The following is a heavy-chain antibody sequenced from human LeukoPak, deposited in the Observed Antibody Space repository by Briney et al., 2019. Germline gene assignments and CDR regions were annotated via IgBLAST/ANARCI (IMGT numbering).Heavy chain of an antibody. CDR1: GFTFNSYG. D-gene: IGHD3-10*01. CDR2: IWYDGSKK. Sequence: GGSLRLSCAASGFTFNSYGMHWVRQAPGKGLEWVALIWYDGSKKYYAGSVKGRFTISRDNSKNTLYLQMSSLRAEDTAVLYCVRDFGSGYYLDYWGQGTLVTVSS. CDR3: VRDFGSGYYLDY. V-gene: IGHV3-33*01. J-gene: IGHJ4*02.